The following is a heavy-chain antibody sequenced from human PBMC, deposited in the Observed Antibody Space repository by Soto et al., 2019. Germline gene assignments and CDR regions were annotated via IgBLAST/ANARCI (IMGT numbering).Heavy chain of an antibody. CDR3: ARDISTVNNAFDI. CDR1: RGTFSSYA. CDR2: IIPIFGTA. D-gene: IGHD4-17*01. V-gene: IGHV1-69*13. Sequence: ASVKVSCKASRGTFSSYAISWVRQAPGQGLEWMGGIIPIFGTANYAQKFQGRVTITADESTSTAYMELSSLRSEDTAVYYCARDISTVNNAFDIWGQGTMVTVSS. J-gene: IGHJ3*02.